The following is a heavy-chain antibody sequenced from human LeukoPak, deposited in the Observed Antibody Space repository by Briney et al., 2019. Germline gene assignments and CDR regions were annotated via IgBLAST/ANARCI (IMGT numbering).Heavy chain of an antibody. V-gene: IGHV3-64*01. CDR2: ISSNGGST. D-gene: IGHD1-26*01. CDR3: ARVDLLGYDY. CDR1: GFTFRSYA. J-gene: IGHJ4*02. Sequence: GGSLRLSCAASGFTFRSYAMHWVRQAPGKGLEYVSAISSNGGSTLYANSVKGRFTISRDNSKNTLYLQMGSLRAEDMAVYYCARVDLLGYDYWGQGTLVTVSS.